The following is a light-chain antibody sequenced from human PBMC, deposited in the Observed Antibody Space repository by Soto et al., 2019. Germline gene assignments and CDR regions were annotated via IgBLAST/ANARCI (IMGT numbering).Light chain of an antibody. CDR2: DVS. J-gene: IGLJ1*01. CDR1: SSDVGGYNY. CDR3: SSYTSSSTFYV. Sequence: QSVLTQPASVSGSPGQSITISCTGTSSDVGGYNYASWYQQHPGKAPKLMIYDVSNRPSGVSNRFSGSKSGNTASLTISGLQAEDEADYYCSSYTSSSTFYVFGTGTKVT. V-gene: IGLV2-14*01.